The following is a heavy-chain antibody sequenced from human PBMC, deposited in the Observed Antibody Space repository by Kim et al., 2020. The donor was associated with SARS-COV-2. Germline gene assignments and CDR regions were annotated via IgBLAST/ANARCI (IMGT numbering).Heavy chain of an antibody. CDR2: IKPSAGST. Sequence: ASVKVSCKASGYTFIDHYMHWVRQAPGQGLEWLGIIKPSAGSTRSALTFQDRVTMTRDTSTSTVFLELASLRSEDTAVYFFARDGSRALEYWGQGTLVIVSP. CDR3: ARDGSRALEY. V-gene: IGHV1-46*01. J-gene: IGHJ4*02. D-gene: IGHD2-2*03. CDR1: GYTFIDHY.